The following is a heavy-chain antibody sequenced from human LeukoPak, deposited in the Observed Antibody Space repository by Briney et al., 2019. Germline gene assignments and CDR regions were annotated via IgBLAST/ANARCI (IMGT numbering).Heavy chain of an antibody. CDR1: GGTFSSYA. J-gene: IGHJ2*01. V-gene: IGHV1-69*06. CDR2: IIPIFATA. CDR3: ARAPSGDELEGNWYFDL. Sequence: SVKVSCKASGGTFSSYAFSWVRQAPGQGLEWMGGIIPIFATADYAQKFQGRVTITADTSTSTAYMELRSLRSDDTAVYYCARAPSGDELEGNWYFDLWGRGTLVTVSS. D-gene: IGHD3-10*01.